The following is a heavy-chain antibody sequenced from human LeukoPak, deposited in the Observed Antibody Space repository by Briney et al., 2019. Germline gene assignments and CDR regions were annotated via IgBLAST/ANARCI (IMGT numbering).Heavy chain of an antibody. V-gene: IGHV1-2*02. CDR1: GYIFTGYY. Sequence: ASVKVSCKASGYIFTGYYMHWVRQAPGQGLEWMGWINPNSGGTNYAQKFQGRVTMTRDTSISTAYMELSRLRSDDTAVYYCARVKRYCSSTSCLMDVWGQGTTVTVSS. J-gene: IGHJ6*02. CDR3: ARVKRYCSSTSCLMDV. D-gene: IGHD2-2*01. CDR2: INPNSGGT.